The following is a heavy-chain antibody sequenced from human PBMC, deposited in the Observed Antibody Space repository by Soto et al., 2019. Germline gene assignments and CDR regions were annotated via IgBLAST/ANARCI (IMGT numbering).Heavy chain of an antibody. J-gene: IGHJ4*02. Sequence: GGSLRLSCAASGFTFINAWMNWVRQAPGKGLEWVGHIKGKTDGGTTDYAAPVKGRFSISRDDSKNTLYLQMNSLKTEDTAVYYCTTDSTPYDYVWGLPAHWGQGTLVTVSS. CDR1: GFTFINAW. CDR3: TTDSTPYDYVWGLPAH. V-gene: IGHV3-15*07. D-gene: IGHD3-16*01. CDR2: IKGKTDGGTT.